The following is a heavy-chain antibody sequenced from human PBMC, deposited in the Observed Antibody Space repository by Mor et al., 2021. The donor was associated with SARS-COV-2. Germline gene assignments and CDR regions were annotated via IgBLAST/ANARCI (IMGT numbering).Heavy chain of an antibody. V-gene: IGHV3-23*01. D-gene: IGHD1-20*01. CDR2: ISSNGERT. Sequence: WVRQAPGKGLEWVSSISSNGERTFYADSAKGRFTVSRDNSQNTLFLEMNSLRADDTALYYCAKDQNGYNNYW. CDR3: AKDQNGYNNY. J-gene: IGHJ4*01.